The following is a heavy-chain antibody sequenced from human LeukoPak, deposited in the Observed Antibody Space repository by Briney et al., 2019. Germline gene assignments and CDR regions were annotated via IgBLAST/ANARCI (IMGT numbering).Heavy chain of an antibody. D-gene: IGHD2-21*02. CDR2: ISSSSSAI. Sequence: GGSLRLSCAASGFTFSSYSMNWVRQAPGKGLEWVSYISSSSSAIYYADSVKGRFTISRDNAKNSLYLQMNSLRAEDTAVYYCARDRPRAVTGLDYWGRGTLVTVSS. V-gene: IGHV3-48*01. CDR1: GFTFSSYS. J-gene: IGHJ4*02. CDR3: ARDRPRAVTGLDY.